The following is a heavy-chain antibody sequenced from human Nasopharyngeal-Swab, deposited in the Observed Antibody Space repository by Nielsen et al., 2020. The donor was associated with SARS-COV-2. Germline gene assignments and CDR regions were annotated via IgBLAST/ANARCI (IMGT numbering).Heavy chain of an antibody. D-gene: IGHD7-27*01. Sequence: GGSLRLSCAASGFTISSNYMSWVRQAPGKGLEWVSVIYSGGSTYYADSVKGRFTISRDNSKNTLYLQMNSLSAEDTGVYYCARVCPDWGGFDYWGQGTLVTVSS. V-gene: IGHV3-53*01. CDR3: ARVCPDWGGFDY. J-gene: IGHJ4*02. CDR2: IYSGGST. CDR1: GFTISSNY.